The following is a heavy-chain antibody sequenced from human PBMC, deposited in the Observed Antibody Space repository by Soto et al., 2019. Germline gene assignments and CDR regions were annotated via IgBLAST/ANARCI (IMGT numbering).Heavy chain of an antibody. J-gene: IGHJ4*02. CDR3: AHRDYRSGFFDF. CDR2: INHSGST. V-gene: IGHV4-34*01. CDR1: GGSSSGYY. Sequence: SATLSLTCAGHGGSSSGYYCSWVGQPPGKGLEWIGEINHSGSTNYNPSLKSRLTITKDTSKNQVVLTMTTMDPVDTATYYCAHRDYRSGFFDFWGEGVLVTVSS. D-gene: IGHD2-15*01.